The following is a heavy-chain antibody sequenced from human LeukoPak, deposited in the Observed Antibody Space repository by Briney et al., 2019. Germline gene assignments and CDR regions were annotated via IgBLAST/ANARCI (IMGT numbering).Heavy chain of an antibody. CDR2: ISDGDGNA. Sequence: GGSLRLSCAASGFTLSSYGMSWVRQAPGKGLEWVSAISDGDGNAYYADSVKGRFTISRDNSKNTLYLQMNSLRAEDTAVYYCARDLASKGNYYGSGSLQFDPWGQGTLVTVSS. D-gene: IGHD3-10*01. CDR3: ARDLASKGNYYGSGSLQFDP. V-gene: IGHV3-23*01. J-gene: IGHJ5*02. CDR1: GFTLSSYG.